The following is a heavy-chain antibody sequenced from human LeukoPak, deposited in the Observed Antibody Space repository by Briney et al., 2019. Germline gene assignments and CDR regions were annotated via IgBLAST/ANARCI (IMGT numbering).Heavy chain of an antibody. J-gene: IGHJ4*02. V-gene: IGHV3-23*01. CDR1: GITFSSYA. CDR3: AKIRRDSSGGYGTYFDY. Sequence: PGGSLGLPCAASGITFSSYAMSWVRQTPGKGLEWVSSISGSGGSTYYADSVKGRFTISRDNSKNTLYLQMNNLRAEDTALYYCAKIRRDSSGGYGTYFDYWGQGTLVTVSS. CDR2: ISGSGGST. D-gene: IGHD6-19*01.